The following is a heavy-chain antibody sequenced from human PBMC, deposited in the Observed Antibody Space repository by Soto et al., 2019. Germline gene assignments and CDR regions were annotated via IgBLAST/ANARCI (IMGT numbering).Heavy chain of an antibody. V-gene: IGHV6-1*01. CDR1: GDSVSSNSAA. Sequence: SQTLSLTCAISGDSVSSNSAAWNWIRQSPSRGLEWLGRTYYRPKWYNDYAVSVKSRTTINPDTSKNQFSLQLNSVTPEDTAVYYCARALYCSSTSCPEYNWFDPWGQGTLVTVSS. CDR2: TYYRPKWYN. J-gene: IGHJ5*02. D-gene: IGHD2-2*01. CDR3: ARALYCSSTSCPEYNWFDP.